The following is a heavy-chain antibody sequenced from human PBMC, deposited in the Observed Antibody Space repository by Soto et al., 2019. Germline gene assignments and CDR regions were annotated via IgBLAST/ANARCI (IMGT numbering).Heavy chain of an antibody. CDR3: AARGATGSSYYSGLDV. V-gene: IGHV1-58*01. D-gene: IGHD3-16*01. Sequence: KVSCKASGFTFTSSAVQWVRQARGQRLEWIGWIVVGSGNTNYAQQFRERVTITRDMSTGTAYMQLSSLRSDDTAVYYCAARGATGSSYYSGLDVWGQGTTVTVSS. CDR1: GFTFTSSA. J-gene: IGHJ6*02. CDR2: IVVGSGNT.